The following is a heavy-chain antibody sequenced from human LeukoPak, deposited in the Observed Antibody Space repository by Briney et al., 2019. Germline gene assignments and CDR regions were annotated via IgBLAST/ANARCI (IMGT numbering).Heavy chain of an antibody. V-gene: IGHV3-11*06. J-gene: IGHJ4*02. CDR2: ISTSSSYI. CDR3: ARDREVYCSGGSCTNF. CDR1: EFTFRDYF. D-gene: IGHD2-15*01. Sequence: KPGESLRLSCAASEFTFRDYFMSWIRQAPGKGLEWVSSISTSSSYIYYADSVKGRFTISRHNAKNSLYLQMNSLRAEDTAVYYCARDREVYCSGGSCTNFWGQGILVTVSS.